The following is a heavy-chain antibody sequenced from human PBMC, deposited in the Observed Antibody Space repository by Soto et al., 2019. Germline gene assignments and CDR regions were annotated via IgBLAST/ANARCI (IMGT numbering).Heavy chain of an antibody. J-gene: IGHJ4*02. CDR3: ARSIVVVTAIDY. CDR2: INAGNGNT. CDR1: GYTFTTYA. V-gene: IGHV1-3*01. Sequence: GASVKVSCKASGYTFTTYAMHWVXQAPGQRLEWMGWINAGNGNTKYSQKFQGRVTITRDTSASTAYMELSSLRSEDTAVYYCARSIVVVTAIDYWGQGTLVTVSS. D-gene: IGHD2-21*02.